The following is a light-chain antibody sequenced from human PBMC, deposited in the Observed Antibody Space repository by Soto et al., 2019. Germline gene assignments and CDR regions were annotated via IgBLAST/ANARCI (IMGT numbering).Light chain of an antibody. CDR2: EDT. J-gene: IGLJ2*01. Sequence: QSALTQSASVFGSPGQSITISCTGTGSVVGSYNLVSWYQQVPGKAPKLMVYEDTKRPSGVSNRFSGSKAGNSASLTISGLQAEDEADYYCCSYADSSRTLVFGGGTKLTVL. CDR3: CSYADSSRTLV. V-gene: IGLV2-23*01. CDR1: GSVVGSYNL.